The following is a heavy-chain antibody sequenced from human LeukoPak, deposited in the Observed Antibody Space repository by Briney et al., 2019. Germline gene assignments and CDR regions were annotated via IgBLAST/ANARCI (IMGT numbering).Heavy chain of an antibody. D-gene: IGHD5-24*01. CDR2: LYSGGTT. CDR1: GFTVSSKY. Sequence: GGSLRLSCAASGFTVSSKYMSWLRQAPGKGLEWVSVLYSGGTTYYADSVKGRFTISRDNSKNMLYLQMNSLRAEDTAVYYCAREDSGRDGFDYWGQGTLVTVSS. V-gene: IGHV3-66*01. J-gene: IGHJ4*02. CDR3: AREDSGRDGFDY.